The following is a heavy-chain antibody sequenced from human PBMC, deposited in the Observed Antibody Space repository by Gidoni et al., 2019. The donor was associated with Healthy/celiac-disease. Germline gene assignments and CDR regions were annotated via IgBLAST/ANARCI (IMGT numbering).Heavy chain of an antibody. CDR1: GFTFSSYA. Sequence: EVQLLESGGGLVQPGGSLRLSCAASGFTFSSYAMSWVRQAPGKGLEWVSAISGSGGSTYYADSVKGRFTISRDNSKNTLYLQMNSLRAEDTAVYYCAKDQSVAGTYYYYGMDVWGQGTTVTVSS. CDR3: AKDQSVAGTYYYYGMDV. CDR2: ISGSGGST. J-gene: IGHJ6*02. D-gene: IGHD6-19*01. V-gene: IGHV3-23*01.